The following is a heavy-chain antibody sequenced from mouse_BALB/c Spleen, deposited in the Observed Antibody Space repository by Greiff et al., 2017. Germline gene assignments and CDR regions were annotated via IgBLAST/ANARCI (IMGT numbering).Heavy chain of an antibody. CDR1: GFDFSRYW. V-gene: IGHV4-1*02. CDR3: ARPHYDYDWFAY. D-gene: IGHD2-4*01. CDR2: INPDSSTI. Sequence: KVVESGGGLVQPGGSLKLSCAASGFDFSRYWMSWVRQAPGKGLEWIGEINPDSSTINYTPSLKDKFIISRDNAKNTLYLQMSKVRSEDTALYYCARPHYDYDWFAYWGQGTLVTVSA. J-gene: IGHJ3*01.